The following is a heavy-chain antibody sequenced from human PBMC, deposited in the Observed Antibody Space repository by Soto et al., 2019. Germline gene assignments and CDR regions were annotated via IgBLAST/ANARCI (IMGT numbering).Heavy chain of an antibody. Sequence: SETLSLNWTVTGGSISSYYWSWIRQPPGKGLEWIGYIYYSGSTNYNPSLKSRVTISVDTSKNQFSLKLISVTAADTAVYYCARVWGGAFDIWGQGTMVT. D-gene: IGHD3-10*01. CDR1: GGSISSYY. CDR2: IYYSGST. CDR3: ARVWGGAFDI. V-gene: IGHV4-59*01. J-gene: IGHJ3*02.